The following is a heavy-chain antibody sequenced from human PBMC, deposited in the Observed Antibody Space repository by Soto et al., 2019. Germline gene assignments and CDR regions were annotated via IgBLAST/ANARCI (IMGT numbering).Heavy chain of an antibody. CDR2: ISGSGGST. CDR1: GFTFSSYA. Sequence: LRLSCAASGFTFSSYAMSWVRQAPGKGLEWVSAISGSGGSTYYADSVKGRFTISRDNSKNTLYLQMNSLRAEDTAVYYCAKPLGYYYDSSGYYGNYYCYGMDVWGQGTTVTVSS. D-gene: IGHD3-22*01. V-gene: IGHV3-23*01. J-gene: IGHJ6*02. CDR3: AKPLGYYYDSSGYYGNYYCYGMDV.